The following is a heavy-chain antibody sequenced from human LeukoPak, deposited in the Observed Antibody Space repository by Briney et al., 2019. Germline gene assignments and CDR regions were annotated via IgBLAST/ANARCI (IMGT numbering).Heavy chain of an antibody. CDR3: AKDPLDCDSTSCMDY. V-gene: IGHV3-23*01. D-gene: IGHD2-2*01. J-gene: IGHJ4*02. CDR1: GFTFSSYA. Sequence: GGSLRLSCAASGFTFSSYAMSWVRQAPGKGLEWVSAISGSGGSTYYADSVKGRFTISRDNSKNTLYLQMNSLRAEDTAVYYCAKDPLDCDSTSCMDYWGQGTLVTVSS. CDR2: ISGSGGST.